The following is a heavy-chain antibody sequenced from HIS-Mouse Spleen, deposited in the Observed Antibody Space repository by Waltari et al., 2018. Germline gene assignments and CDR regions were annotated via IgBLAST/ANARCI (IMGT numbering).Heavy chain of an antibody. CDR3: AKASSGWLDY. CDR2: ISYDGSNK. D-gene: IGHD6-19*01. J-gene: IGHJ4*02. Sequence: QVQLVESGGGVVQPGRDLRLSCAASGFTFSSYGMPWVRQAPGKGLEWVAVISYDGSNKYYADSVKGRFTISRDNSKNTLYLQMNSLRAEDTAVYYCAKASSGWLDYWGQGTLVTVSS. V-gene: IGHV3-30*18. CDR1: GFTFSSYG.